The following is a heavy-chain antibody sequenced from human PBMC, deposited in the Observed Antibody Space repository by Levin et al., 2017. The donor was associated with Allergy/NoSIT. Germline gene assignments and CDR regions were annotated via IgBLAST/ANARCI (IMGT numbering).Heavy chain of an antibody. D-gene: IGHD6-13*01. CDR2: INAANGNT. CDR3: ARDISIAAAGTRSSRSHVFDS. V-gene: IGHV1-3*01. J-gene: IGHJ3*02. Sequence: GESLKISCKASEYTFTSYAIHWVRQAPGQRLEWMGWINAANGNTKYSQKFQGRVTITRDTSASTAYMDLSSLRSEDTTVYYCARDISIAAAGTRSSRSHVFDSWGQGTMVTVSS. CDR1: EYTFTSYA.